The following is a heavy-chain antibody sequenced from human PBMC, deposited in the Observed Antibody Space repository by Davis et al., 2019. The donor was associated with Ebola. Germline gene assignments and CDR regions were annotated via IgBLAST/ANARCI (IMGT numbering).Heavy chain of an antibody. D-gene: IGHD3-22*01. CDR1: GFSASLYS. CDR2: ISSDSYFI. CDR3: ARGGYYDSSGYSHDAFDI. V-gene: IGHV3-21*01. J-gene: IGHJ3*02. Sequence: GGSLRLSCAFSGFSASLYSLNWVRQAPGKGLEWVSSISSDSYFIYYADSLKGRFTISRDNAKNSLYLQLNSLRPEDTAVYHCARGGYYDSSGYSHDAFDIWGQGTRVTVSS.